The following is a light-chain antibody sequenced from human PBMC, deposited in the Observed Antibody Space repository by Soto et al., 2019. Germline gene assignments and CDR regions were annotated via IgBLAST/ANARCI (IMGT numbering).Light chain of an antibody. Sequence: EIVTTQSPVTLSVSPGERATLSCRASQSVSSNLAWYQQRPGQAPRLLIYGASTRATGIPVKFSGSGSGTEFTLTISSLQSEEFVVYYCQQYNNWPRTCGQGTKVDIK. V-gene: IGKV3-15*01. CDR2: GAS. J-gene: IGKJ1*01. CDR3: QQYNNWPRT. CDR1: QSVSSN.